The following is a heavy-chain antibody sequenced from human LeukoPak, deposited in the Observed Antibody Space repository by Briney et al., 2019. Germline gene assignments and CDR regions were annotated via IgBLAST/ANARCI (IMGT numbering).Heavy chain of an antibody. CDR3: ASWSRDGYNRLDY. Sequence: PGGSLRLSSAASGFTFSSYWMSWVRQAPGKGLEWVANIKQDGSEKYYVDSVKGRFTISRDNAKNSLYLQMNSLRAEDTAVYYCASWSRDGYNRLDYWGQGTLVTVSS. V-gene: IGHV3-7*01. CDR1: GFTFSSYW. CDR2: IKQDGSEK. J-gene: IGHJ4*02. D-gene: IGHD5-24*01.